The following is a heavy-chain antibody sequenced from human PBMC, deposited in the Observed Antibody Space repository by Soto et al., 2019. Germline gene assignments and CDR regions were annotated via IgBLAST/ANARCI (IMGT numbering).Heavy chain of an antibody. D-gene: IGHD6-13*01. V-gene: IGHV4-34*01. CDR1: GGSFSGYY. Sequence: PSETLSITCAVYGGSFSGYYWSWIRQPPGKGLERIGEINHSGSTNYNPSLKSRVTISVDTSKNQFSLKLSSVTAADTAVYYCARAARGSSSWVYYYYGMDVWGQGTTVT. J-gene: IGHJ6*02. CDR2: INHSGST. CDR3: ARAARGSSSWVYYYYGMDV.